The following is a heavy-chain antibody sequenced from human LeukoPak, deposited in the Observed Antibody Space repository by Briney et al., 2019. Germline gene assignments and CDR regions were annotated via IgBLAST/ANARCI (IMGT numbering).Heavy chain of an antibody. V-gene: IGHV3-53*01. CDR1: GFTVSSNY. Sequence: GGSLRLSCAASGFTVSSNYMSWVRQAPGKGLEWVSVIYSGGSTYYADSVKGRFTISRDNSKNTLYLQMNSLRAEDTAVYYCASGSAQQLVAGPPSNWGQGTLVTVSS. CDR3: ASGSAQQLVAGPPSN. D-gene: IGHD6-6*01. CDR2: IYSGGST. J-gene: IGHJ4*02.